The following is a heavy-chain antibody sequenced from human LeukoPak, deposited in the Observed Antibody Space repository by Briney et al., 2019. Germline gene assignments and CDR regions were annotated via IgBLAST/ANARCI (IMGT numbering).Heavy chain of an antibody. CDR3: AKSEYGGIKYFQH. J-gene: IGHJ1*01. Sequence: PGRSLRLSCAASGFTFSSYAMSWVRQAPGKGLEWVSAISGSGGSTYYADSVKGRFTISRDNSKNTLYLQMNSLRAEDTAVYYCAKSEYGGIKYFQHWGQGTLVTVSS. CDR1: GFTFSSYA. V-gene: IGHV3-23*01. D-gene: IGHD4-23*01. CDR2: ISGSGGST.